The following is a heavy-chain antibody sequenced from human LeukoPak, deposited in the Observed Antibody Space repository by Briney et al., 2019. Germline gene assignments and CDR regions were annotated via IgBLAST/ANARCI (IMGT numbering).Heavy chain of an antibody. CDR3: ARDYSRGRLGELSPFDY. D-gene: IGHD3-16*02. CDR1: GFIFSSYG. Sequence: GGSLRLSCAASGFIFSSYGMHWVRQAPGKGLEWVAFIRYDGINKYYADSVKGRFTISRDNSKNTLYLQMNSLRAEDTAVYYCARDYSRGRLGELSPFDYWGQGTLVTVSS. CDR2: IRYDGINK. V-gene: IGHV3-30*02. J-gene: IGHJ4*02.